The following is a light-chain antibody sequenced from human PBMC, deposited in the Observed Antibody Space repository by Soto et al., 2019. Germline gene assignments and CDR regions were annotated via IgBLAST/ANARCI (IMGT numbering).Light chain of an antibody. V-gene: IGKV1-5*03. CDR3: QHYNSYSEA. J-gene: IGKJ1*01. CDR1: QTISSW. Sequence: IQITQSSSTLSGSVGASVTITCRASQTISSWLAWYQQKPGKAPKLLIYKASTLKSGVPSRFSGSGSGTEFTLTISSLQPDDFATYYCQHYNSYSEAFGQGTKVDI. CDR2: KAS.